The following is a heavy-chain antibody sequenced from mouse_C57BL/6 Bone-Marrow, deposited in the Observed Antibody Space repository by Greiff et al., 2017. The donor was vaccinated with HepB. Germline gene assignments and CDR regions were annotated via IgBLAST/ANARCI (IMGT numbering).Heavy chain of an antibody. CDR2: IYPRSGNT. CDR1: GYTFTSYG. CDR3: ARCYDGYLYYAMDY. V-gene: IGHV1-81*01. Sequence: QVQLQQSGAELARPGASVKLSCKASGYTFTSYGISWVKQRTGQGLEWIGEIYPRSGNTCYNEKFKGKATLTADKSSSTAYMELRSLTSEDSAVYFCARCYDGYLYYAMDYWGQGTSVTVSS. J-gene: IGHJ4*01. D-gene: IGHD2-3*01.